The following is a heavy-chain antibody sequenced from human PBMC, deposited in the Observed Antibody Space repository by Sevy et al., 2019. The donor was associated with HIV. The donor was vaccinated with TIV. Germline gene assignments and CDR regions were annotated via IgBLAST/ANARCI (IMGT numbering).Heavy chain of an antibody. Sequence: GGSLRLSCAASGFTLSTYGMHWVRQAPGKGLEWVAVISYDESNKYYADSVKGRFTISRDNSNNTLYLQMNNLRAEDTAVYHCAKDTLPNYYDSSGSLDSWGQGTLVTVSS. V-gene: IGHV3-30*18. J-gene: IGHJ4*02. D-gene: IGHD3-22*01. CDR1: GFTLSTYG. CDR3: AKDTLPNYYDSSGSLDS. CDR2: ISYDESNK.